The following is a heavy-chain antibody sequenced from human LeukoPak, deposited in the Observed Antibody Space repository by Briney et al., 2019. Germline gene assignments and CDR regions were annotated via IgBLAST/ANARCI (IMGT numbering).Heavy chain of an antibody. CDR3: ATGYYYDSSGYYRRYFDY. J-gene: IGHJ4*02. D-gene: IGHD3-22*01. CDR2: ISAYNGNT. Sequence: ASVKVSCKASGYTFTSYGISWVRQAPGQGLEWMGWISAYNGNTNYAQKLQGRVTMTTDTSTSTAYMELRSLRSDDTAVYYCATGYYYDSSGYYRRYFDYWGQGTLVTVSS. V-gene: IGHV1-18*01. CDR1: GYTFTSYG.